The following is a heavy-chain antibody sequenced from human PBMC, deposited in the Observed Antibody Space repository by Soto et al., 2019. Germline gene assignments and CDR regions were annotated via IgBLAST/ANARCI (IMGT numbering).Heavy chain of an antibody. CDR3: ARDYLSSKSSLSYFDY. J-gene: IGHJ4*02. CDR2: INPSGGST. D-gene: IGHD2-2*01. Sequence: QVLLVQSGAEVTRPGASLKVSCKASGYNFISHYIHWVRQAPGQGLEWMGFINPSGGSTTHAQNCQGRLSMTRDTSTSTAYMELSGLRSEDAAVYYCARDYLSSKSSLSYFDYWGQGTLVTVSS. CDR1: GYNFISHY. V-gene: IGHV1-46*01.